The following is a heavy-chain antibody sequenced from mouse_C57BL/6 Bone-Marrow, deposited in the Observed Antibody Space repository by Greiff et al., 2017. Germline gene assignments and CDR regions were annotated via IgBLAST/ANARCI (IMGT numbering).Heavy chain of an antibody. CDR3: ARPVDY. J-gene: IGHJ2*01. Sequence: QVQLQQPGAELVKPGASVKLSCKAAGYTFTSYWMHWVKQRPGQGLAWIGMIHPNSGSTNSNEKFKSKATLNVDNSSSTSCMRRSSLTSEDSAVYYCARPVDYWGQGTTLSVSS. CDR2: IHPNSGST. CDR1: GYTFTSYW. V-gene: IGHV1-64*01.